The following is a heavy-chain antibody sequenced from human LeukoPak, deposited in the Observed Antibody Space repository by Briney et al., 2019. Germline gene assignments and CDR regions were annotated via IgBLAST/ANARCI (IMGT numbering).Heavy chain of an antibody. Sequence: GGSLRLSCEASGFSFSDAWMSWVRQAPGKGLEWVGRIKSSGDGGTTDYTAPVKGRFTISRDDSRNTVFLQMNTLKTKDTAVYYCTTDGGYWGQGTLVTVSS. J-gene: IGHJ4*02. D-gene: IGHD2-15*01. CDR3: TTDGGY. CDR1: GFSFSDAW. CDR2: IKSSGDGGTT. V-gene: IGHV3-15*01.